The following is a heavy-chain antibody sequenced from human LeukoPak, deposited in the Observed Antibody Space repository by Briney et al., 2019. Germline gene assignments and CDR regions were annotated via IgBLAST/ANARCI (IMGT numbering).Heavy chain of an antibody. D-gene: IGHD3-10*01. CDR2: IKQDGSEK. V-gene: IGHV3-7*04. CDR3: ARDYYGSGSYYNVPWFDP. Sequence: GGSLRLSCAASGFTFSSYCMSWVRQAPGKGLEWVANIKQDGSEKYYVDSVKGRFTISRDNAKNSLYLQMNSLRAEDTAVYYCARDYYGSGSYYNVPWFDPWGQGTLVTVSS. J-gene: IGHJ5*02. CDR1: GFTFSSYC.